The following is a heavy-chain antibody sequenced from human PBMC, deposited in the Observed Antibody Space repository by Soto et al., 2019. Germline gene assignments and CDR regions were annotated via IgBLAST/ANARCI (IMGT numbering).Heavy chain of an antibody. J-gene: IGHJ3*02. D-gene: IGHD5-12*01. CDR2: ISGSGGST. CDR1: GFTFSISA. Sequence: EVQLLESGGGLVQPGGSLRLSCAASGFTFSISAMNWVRQAPGKGLEWVSGISGSGGSTYYADSVKGRFTISRDNSKNTLYLQMNRLRAEDTAVYYCAKDVDGYNFGAFDIWGQGTMVTVSS. V-gene: IGHV3-23*01. CDR3: AKDVDGYNFGAFDI.